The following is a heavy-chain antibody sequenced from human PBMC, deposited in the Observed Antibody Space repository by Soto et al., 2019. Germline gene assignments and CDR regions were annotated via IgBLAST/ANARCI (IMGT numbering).Heavy chain of an antibody. CDR1: GFTFSSYC. J-gene: IGHJ6*03. Sequence: GGSLILSCAASGFTFSSYCMHWVRQAPGKGLEWVAVISYDGSNKYYAGSVKGRFTISRDNSKNTLYLQMNSLRAEDTAVYYCAKDLGDHNYYYMDVWGKGTTVTVSS. V-gene: IGHV3-30*18. CDR3: AKDLGDHNYYYMDV. CDR2: ISYDGSNK.